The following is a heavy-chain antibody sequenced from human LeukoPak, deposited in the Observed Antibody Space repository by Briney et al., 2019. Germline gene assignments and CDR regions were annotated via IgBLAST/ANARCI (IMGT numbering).Heavy chain of an antibody. CDR1: GGSISSYY. CDR2: IYYSGST. CDR3: ARAGYSSGWYRGSPDY. V-gene: IGHV4-59*01. D-gene: IGHD6-19*01. J-gene: IGHJ4*02. Sequence: PSETLSLTYTVSGGSISSYYWSWIRQPPGKGLEWIGYIYYSGSTNYNPSLKSRVTISVDTSKNQFSLKLSSVTAADTAVYYCARAGYSSGWYRGSPDYWGQGTLVTVSS.